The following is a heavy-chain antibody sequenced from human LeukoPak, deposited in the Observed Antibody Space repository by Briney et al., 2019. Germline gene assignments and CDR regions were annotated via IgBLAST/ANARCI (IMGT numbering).Heavy chain of an antibody. J-gene: IGHJ3*02. D-gene: IGHD2-2*01. CDR3: ARPLGATAMVAFDI. Sequence: SETLSLTCAVSGYSISSGYYWGWIRQPPGKGLEWIGSIYHSGSTFYNPSLKSRVTISVDTSKNQFSLTLSSVTAADTAVYYCARPLGATAMVAFDIWGQGTMVTVSS. CDR2: IYHSGST. CDR1: GYSISSGYY. V-gene: IGHV4-38-2*01.